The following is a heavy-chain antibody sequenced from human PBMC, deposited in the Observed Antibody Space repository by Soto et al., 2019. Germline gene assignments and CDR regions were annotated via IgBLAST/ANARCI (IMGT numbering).Heavy chain of an antibody. V-gene: IGHV3-48*01. Sequence: EMRLVESGGGLVQPGRSLRLSCAASGFTFSSYSMNWVRQAPGKGLEWVSHISTSSRTIYYADSVKGRFTISRDNAKNSLYLQMNSLRAEDTAVYYCARLDCSGGSCYSGDAFHIWGQRTMVTVSS. CDR2: ISTSSRTI. CDR1: GFTFSSYS. J-gene: IGHJ3*02. D-gene: IGHD2-15*01. CDR3: ARLDCSGGSCYSGDAFHI.